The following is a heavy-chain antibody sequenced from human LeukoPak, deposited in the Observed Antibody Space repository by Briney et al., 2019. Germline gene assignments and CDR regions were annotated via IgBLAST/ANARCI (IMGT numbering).Heavy chain of an antibody. V-gene: IGHV1-2*02. CDR2: INPNGGGT. D-gene: IGHD6-13*01. Sequence: ASVKVSCKASGYTLTGYYMHWVRQAPGQGLEWMGWINPNGGGTNYAQKFQGRVTMTRDTSISTAYMELSRLRSDDTAVYYCARGRRGGSSWYVDYWGQGTLVTVSS. J-gene: IGHJ4*02. CDR1: GYTLTGYY. CDR3: ARGRRGGSSWYVDY.